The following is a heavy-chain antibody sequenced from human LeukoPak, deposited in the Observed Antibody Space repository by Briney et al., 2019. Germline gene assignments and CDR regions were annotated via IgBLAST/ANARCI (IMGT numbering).Heavy chain of an antibody. V-gene: IGHV3-43*01. D-gene: IGHD1-7*01. J-gene: IGHJ4*02. CDR2: VSWDSSNT. CDR3: AKEGGTIYFDY. CDR1: GSXFDDYT. Sequence: GGSLRLSCAAPGSXFDDYTIHWVRQAPGKGLEWVSLVSWDSSNTYYADSVKGRFTISRDNSKNSLYLQMNSLRTEDTAFYYCAKEGGTIYFDYWGQGTLVTVSS.